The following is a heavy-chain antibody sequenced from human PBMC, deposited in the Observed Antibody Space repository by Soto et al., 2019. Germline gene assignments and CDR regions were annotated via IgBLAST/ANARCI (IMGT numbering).Heavy chain of an antibody. CDR2: IYYSGST. D-gene: IGHD6-19*01. CDR1: GGSISSGGYY. J-gene: IGHJ6*02. Sequence: SETLSLTCTVSGGSISSGGYYWSWIRQHPGKGLEWIGYIYYSGSTYYNPSLKSRVTISVDTSKNQFSLKLSSVTAADTAVYYCARDLGRSGWYRFIPYYGMDVWGQGTTVTVSS. CDR3: ARDLGRSGWYRFIPYYGMDV. V-gene: IGHV4-31*03.